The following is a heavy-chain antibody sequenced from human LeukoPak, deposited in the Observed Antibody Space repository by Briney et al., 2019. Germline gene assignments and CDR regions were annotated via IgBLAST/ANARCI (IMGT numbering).Heavy chain of an antibody. J-gene: IGHJ3*02. CDR2: INWNGGST. D-gene: IGHD3-22*01. Sequence: GGSLRLSCAASGFTFSSYEMNWVRQAPGKGLVWVSGINWNGGSTGYADSVKGRFTISRDNAKNSLYLQMNSLRAEDTALYYCARAQYYYDSRGGAFDIWGQGTMVTVSS. CDR3: ARAQYYYDSRGGAFDI. CDR1: GFTFSSYE. V-gene: IGHV3-20*04.